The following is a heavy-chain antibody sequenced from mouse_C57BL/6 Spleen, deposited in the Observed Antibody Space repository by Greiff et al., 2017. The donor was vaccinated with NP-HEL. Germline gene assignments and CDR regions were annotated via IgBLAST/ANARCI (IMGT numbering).Heavy chain of an antibody. CDR3: ARGGMVTSWYFDV. Sequence: QVQLQQSGPELVKPGASVKISCKASGYAFSSSWMNWVKQRPGKGLEWIGRIYPGDGDTNYNGKFKGKATLTADKSSSTAYMQLSSLTSEDSAVYFCARGGMVTSWYFDVWGTGTTVTVSS. D-gene: IGHD2-2*01. J-gene: IGHJ1*03. CDR1: GYAFSSSW. CDR2: IYPGDGDT. V-gene: IGHV1-82*01.